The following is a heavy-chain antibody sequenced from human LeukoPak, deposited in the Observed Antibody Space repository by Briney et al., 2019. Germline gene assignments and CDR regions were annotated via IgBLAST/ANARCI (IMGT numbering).Heavy chain of an antibody. CDR1: GFTFSSYG. D-gene: IGHD1-26*01. CDR3: ARDSGSGSPRLKGAFDY. J-gene: IGHJ4*02. Sequence: GGSLRLSCAASGFTFSSYGMHWVRQAPGKGLEWVAVIWYDGSNKYYADSVKGRFTISRDNSKNPLYLQMNSLRAEDTAVYYCARDSGSGSPRLKGAFDYWGQGTLVTVSS. V-gene: IGHV3-33*01. CDR2: IWYDGSNK.